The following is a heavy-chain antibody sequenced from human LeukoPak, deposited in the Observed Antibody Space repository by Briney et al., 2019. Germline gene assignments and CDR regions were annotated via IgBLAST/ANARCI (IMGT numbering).Heavy chain of an antibody. CDR1: GYTFTSYG. V-gene: IGHV1-18*01. CDR3: ARSEVGVNWFDP. CDR2: ISAYNGNT. J-gene: IGHJ5*02. Sequence: ASVTVSCTASGYTFTSYGISWVRQAPGQGLEWMGWISAYNGNTNYAQKLQGRVTMTTDTSTSTAYMELRSLRSDDTAVYYCARSEVGVNWFDPWGQGTLVTVSS. D-gene: IGHD2-8*01.